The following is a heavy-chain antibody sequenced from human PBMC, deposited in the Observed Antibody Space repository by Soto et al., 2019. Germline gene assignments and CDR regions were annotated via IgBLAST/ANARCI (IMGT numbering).Heavy chain of an antibody. J-gene: IGHJ4*02. V-gene: IGHV4-59*01. D-gene: IGHD6-19*01. Sequence: QVQLQESGPGLVKPSETLSLTCTVSGGSISNYYWSWIRQPPGKGLEWIGYIYYTGSNNYNPSLKSRVTISVDTSENQFSLRLSSVTAADTAIYYWARGRHWLDYWGQGTLVTVSS. CDR2: IYYTGSN. CDR1: GGSISNYY. CDR3: ARGRHWLDY.